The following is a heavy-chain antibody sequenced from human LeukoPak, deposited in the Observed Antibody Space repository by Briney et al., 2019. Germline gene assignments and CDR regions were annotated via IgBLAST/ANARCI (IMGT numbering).Heavy chain of an antibody. CDR1: GFTFSDYY. J-gene: IGHJ4*02. V-gene: IGHV3-11*01. Sequence: GGSLRLSCAASGFTFSDYYISWIRQAPGKGLEWVSYISSSGSTLYYADSVKGRFTISRDNAKNSLYLQMNSLRAEDTAVYYCARVTDYWGQGTLVTVSS. CDR3: ARVTDY. CDR2: ISSSGSTL.